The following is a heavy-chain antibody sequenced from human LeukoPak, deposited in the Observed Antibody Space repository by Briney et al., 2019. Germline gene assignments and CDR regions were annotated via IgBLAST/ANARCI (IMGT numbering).Heavy chain of an antibody. J-gene: IGHJ4*02. D-gene: IGHD3-16*01. CDR2: INSDGSST. Sequence: GGSLRLSCAASGFTFSSYWMHWVRQGPGKGLVWVSRINSDGSSTTYADSVKGRFTISRDNAKNTLYLQMNSLRAEDTAVYYCARERGLRLGELGYWGQGTLVTVSS. V-gene: IGHV3-74*01. CDR1: GFTFSSYW. CDR3: ARERGLRLGELGY.